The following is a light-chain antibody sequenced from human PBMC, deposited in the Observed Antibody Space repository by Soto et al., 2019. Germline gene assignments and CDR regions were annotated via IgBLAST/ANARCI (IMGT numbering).Light chain of an antibody. CDR3: SSYTSSSTRD. CDR1: SSDVGGYNY. J-gene: IGLJ1*01. V-gene: IGLV2-14*01. Sequence: QSVLTQPASVSGSPGQSIAISCTGTSSDVGGYNYVSWYQQHPGKVPKLLIYDVSNWPSGVSNRFSGSKSGNTASLTISGLQAEDEADNYCSSYTSSSTRDFGTGTKVTVL. CDR2: DVS.